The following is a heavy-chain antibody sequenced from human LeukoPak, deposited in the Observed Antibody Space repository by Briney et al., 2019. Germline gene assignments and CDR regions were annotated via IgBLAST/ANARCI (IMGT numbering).Heavy chain of an antibody. CDR1: GGTFSSYA. CDR2: IIPILGIA. Sequence: GASVKVSCKASGGTFSSYAISWVRQAPGQGLEWMGRIIPILGIANYAQKFQGRVTITADKSTSTAYMELSSLRSEDTAVYYCARDVGDTTATFDYWGQGTLVTVSS. D-gene: IGHD1-26*01. V-gene: IGHV1-69*04. CDR3: ARDVGDTTATFDY. J-gene: IGHJ4*02.